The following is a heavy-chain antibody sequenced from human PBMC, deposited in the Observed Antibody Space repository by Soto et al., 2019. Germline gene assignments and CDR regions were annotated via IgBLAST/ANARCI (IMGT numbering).Heavy chain of an antibody. D-gene: IGHD6-19*01. CDR2: IKTDGYAA. CDR1: GFTFESHW. J-gene: IGHJ4*02. Sequence: VESGGVLVQPGGSLRLSCVASGFTFESHWMHWVRQAPGEGLVWVSRIKTDGYAAAYADSVKGRFTISRDNTKNTVYLQMNSPRAEDTAVYFCVRESGVAADCWGQGALVTVSS. V-gene: IGHV3-74*01. CDR3: VRESGVAADC.